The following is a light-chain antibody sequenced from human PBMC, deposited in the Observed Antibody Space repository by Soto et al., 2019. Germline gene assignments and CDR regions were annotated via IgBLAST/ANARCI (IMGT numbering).Light chain of an antibody. CDR2: GAS. CDR3: LQTYNLPRT. J-gene: IGKJ1*01. V-gene: IGKV1-39*01. CDR1: QSISSY. Sequence: DIQMTQSPSSLSASVGDRVTITCRASQSISSYLHWYQQKPGKAPKLLIYGASALQSGVPVRFSGSASGTDFTLTIRNMQREDFATYYCLQTYNLPRTFGQGTKVDIK.